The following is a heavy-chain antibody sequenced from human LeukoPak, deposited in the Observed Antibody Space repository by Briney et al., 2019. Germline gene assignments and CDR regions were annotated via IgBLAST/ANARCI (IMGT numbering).Heavy chain of an antibody. CDR1: GGSISSSSYY. J-gene: IGHJ4*02. V-gene: IGHV4-39*07. Sequence: PSETLSLTCTVSGGSISSSSYYWGWIRQPPGKGLEWIGSIYYSGSTYYNPSLKSRVTISVDTSKNQFSLKLSSVTAADTAVYYCAREERYSSGWYVGLGPHFDYWGQGTLVTVSS. CDR2: IYYSGST. D-gene: IGHD6-19*01. CDR3: AREERYSSGWYVGLGPHFDY.